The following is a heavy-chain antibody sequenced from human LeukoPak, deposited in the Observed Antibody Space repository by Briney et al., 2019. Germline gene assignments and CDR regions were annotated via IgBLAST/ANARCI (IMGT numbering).Heavy chain of an antibody. Sequence: ASVKVSCKASGYTFTGYYMHWVRQAPGQGLEWMGIINPSGGSTSYAQKFQGRVTMTRDTSTSTVYMELSSLRSEDTAVYYCAREYYYDSSGYYDWFDPWGQGTLVTVSS. CDR2: INPSGGST. D-gene: IGHD3-22*01. J-gene: IGHJ5*02. CDR3: AREYYYDSSGYYDWFDP. V-gene: IGHV1-46*01. CDR1: GYTFTGYY.